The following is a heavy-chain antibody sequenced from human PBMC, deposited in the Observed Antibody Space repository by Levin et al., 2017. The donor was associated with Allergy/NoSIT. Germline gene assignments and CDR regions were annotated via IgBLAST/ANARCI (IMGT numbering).Heavy chain of an antibody. V-gene: IGHV3-9*01. CDR1: GFTFDDYA. CDR2: ISWNSGSI. Sequence: SCAASGFTFDDYAMHWVRQAPGKGLEWVSVISWNSGSIGYADSVKGRFTISRDNAKNSLYLQMNSLRAEDTALYYCAKGAWRYGSGGRCFSRGYYYMDVWGKGTTVTVSS. D-gene: IGHD2-15*01. J-gene: IGHJ6*03. CDR3: AKGAWRYGSGGRCFSRGYYYMDV.